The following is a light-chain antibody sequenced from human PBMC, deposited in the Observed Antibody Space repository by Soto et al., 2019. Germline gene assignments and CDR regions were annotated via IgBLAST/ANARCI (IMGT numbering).Light chain of an antibody. V-gene: IGKV1-39*01. Sequence: DIQMTQSPSSLSASVGDRVTITCRASQSISSYLHWYQQKPGKAPKLLIYAASNLQSGVPPRFSASGSWTDFTLTFNSLQPEDFANYYYQQGYSTPRTFGQGTKVEIK. CDR3: QQGYSTPRT. CDR1: QSISSY. J-gene: IGKJ1*01. CDR2: AAS.